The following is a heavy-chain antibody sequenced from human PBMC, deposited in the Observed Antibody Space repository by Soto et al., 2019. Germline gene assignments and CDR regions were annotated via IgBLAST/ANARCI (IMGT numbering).Heavy chain of an antibody. V-gene: IGHV4-59*01. Sequence: PSETLSLTCTVSGGSISSDYWSWIRQPPGKGLEWIGYIYYSGSTNYNPSLKSRVTISVDTSKNKFSLKLSSVTAADTAVYYCARSSTGVGEDYWGQGSLVTVSS. CDR2: IYYSGST. CDR3: ARSSTGVGEDY. CDR1: GGSISSDY. D-gene: IGHD2-2*01. J-gene: IGHJ4*02.